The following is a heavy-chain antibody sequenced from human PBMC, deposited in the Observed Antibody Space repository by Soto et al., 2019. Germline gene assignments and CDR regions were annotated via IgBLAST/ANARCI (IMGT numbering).Heavy chain of an antibody. CDR2: IIAIFGTA. Sequence: QVQLVQSGAEVKKPGSSVKVSCKASGGTFSSYAISWVRQAPGQGLEWMGGIIAIFGTANYAQKFQGRVTITADEDTSTAYMEVSGRRSEDTSGSYGARSRFTVTHLGASYYYGMDFCGQGSRVTVSS. D-gene: IGHD4-17*01. CDR1: GGTFSSYA. CDR3: ARSRFTVTHLGASYYYGMDF. V-gene: IGHV1-69*12. J-gene: IGHJ6*02.